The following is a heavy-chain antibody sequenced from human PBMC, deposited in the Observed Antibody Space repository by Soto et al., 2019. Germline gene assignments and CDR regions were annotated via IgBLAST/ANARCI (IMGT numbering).Heavy chain of an antibody. V-gene: IGHV3-33*01. CDR1: GFTFSSYG. J-gene: IGHJ4*02. CDR3: AREGGSYCSSTSCYGEDYIDY. Sequence: QVQLVESGGGVVQPGRSLRLSCAASGFTFSSYGMHWVRQAPGKGLEWVAVIWYDGSNKYYADSVKGRFTISRDNSKNTLYLQMNSLRAEDTAVYYCAREGGSYCSSTSCYGEDYIDYWGQGTLVTVSS. D-gene: IGHD2-2*01. CDR2: IWYDGSNK.